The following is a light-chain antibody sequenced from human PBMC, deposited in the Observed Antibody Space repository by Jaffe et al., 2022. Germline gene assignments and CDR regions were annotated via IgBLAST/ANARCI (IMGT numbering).Light chain of an antibody. V-gene: IGKV3-20*01. CDR1: QSVSSTH. CDR2: GAS. J-gene: IGKJ2*01. CDR3: QQYGSSPYT. Sequence: ENVLTQSPGTLSLSPGERATLSCRASQSVSSTHLAWYQQKPGQAPRLLIYGASSRATGIPDRFSGSGSGTDFTLTISRLEPEDFAVYYCQQYGSSPYTFGQGTKLEIK.